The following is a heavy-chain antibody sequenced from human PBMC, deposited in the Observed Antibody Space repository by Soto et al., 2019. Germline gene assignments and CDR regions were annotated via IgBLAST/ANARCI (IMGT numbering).Heavy chain of an antibody. CDR3: ARNSTDRYCSGGSCYFYWYFDL. V-gene: IGHV3-48*01. CDR2: ISSSSSTI. D-gene: IGHD2-15*01. J-gene: IGHJ2*01. CDR1: GFTFSSYS. Sequence: GSLRLSCAASGFTFSSYSMNWVRQAPGKGLEWVSYISSSSSTIYYADSVKGRFTISRDNAKNSLYLQMNSLRAEDTAVYYCARNSTDRYCSGGSCYFYWYFDLWGRGTLVTVSS.